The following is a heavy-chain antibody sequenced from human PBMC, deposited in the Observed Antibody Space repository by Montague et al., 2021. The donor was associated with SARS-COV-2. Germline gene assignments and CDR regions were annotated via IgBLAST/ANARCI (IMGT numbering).Heavy chain of an antibody. V-gene: IGHV2-5*02. J-gene: IGHJ4*02. CDR1: GFSLSTSGVG. Sequence: PALVKPTQTLTLTRTFSGFSLSTSGVGVCWIRRPPGKALEWLALIYWDDDKRYSPSLKSRLTITKDTSKNQVVLTMTNMDPVDTATYYCAHRRPGSGSYYFDYWGQGTLVTVSS. D-gene: IGHD3-10*01. CDR3: AHRRPGSGSYYFDY. CDR2: IYWDDDK.